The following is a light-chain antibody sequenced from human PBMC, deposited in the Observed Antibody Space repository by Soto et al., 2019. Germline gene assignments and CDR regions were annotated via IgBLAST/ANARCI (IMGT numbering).Light chain of an antibody. J-gene: IGLJ2*01. CDR1: SSDVGAYDS. CDR2: DVS. CDR3: CSYAGSYTFAV. V-gene: IGLV2-11*01. Sequence: QSVLTHPSSVSGSPGQSVTISCTGTSSDVGAYDSVSWFQPHPGKVPKLMIYDVSKRPSGVPDRFSGSKSGNTASLTISGLQGVKEADYCGCSYAGSYTFAVFGGETKVNVL.